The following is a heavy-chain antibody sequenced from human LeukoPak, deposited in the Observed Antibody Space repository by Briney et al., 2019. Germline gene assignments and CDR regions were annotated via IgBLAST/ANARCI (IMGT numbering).Heavy chain of an antibody. CDR2: ISSNGGST. V-gene: IGHV3-64*02. CDR1: GFTFSSYA. Sequence: GGSLRLSCAASGFTFSSYAMQWVRQAPGKGLEYVSAISSNGGSTYYADSVKGRFTISRDNSKNTLYLQMGSLRAEDMAVYYCARESLDYGDYVFDYWGQGTLVTVSS. J-gene: IGHJ4*02. CDR3: ARESLDYGDYVFDY. D-gene: IGHD4-17*01.